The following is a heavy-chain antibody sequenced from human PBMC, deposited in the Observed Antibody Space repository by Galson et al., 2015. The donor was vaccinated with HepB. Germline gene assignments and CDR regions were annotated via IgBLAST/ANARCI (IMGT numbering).Heavy chain of an antibody. V-gene: IGHV3-30*03. CDR3: ARHSGGVYCEGGMDV. CDR2: MSYDGSQK. J-gene: IGHJ6*02. CDR1: GFTFNNYG. Sequence: SLRLSCAASGFTFNNYGIHWVRQAPGKGLEWVALMSYDGSQKYYGDSEKGRFTISRDSSKNTLYLQMNSLRAEDTAVYYCARHSGGVYCEGGMDVWGQGTTLTVSS. D-gene: IGHD3-16*01.